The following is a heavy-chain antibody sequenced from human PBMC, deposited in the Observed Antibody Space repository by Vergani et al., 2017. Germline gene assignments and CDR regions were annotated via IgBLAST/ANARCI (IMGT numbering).Heavy chain of an antibody. V-gene: IGHV3-7*01. CDR2: IKQDGSEN. CDR3: ARGGSAYQLPQSYYYGMDV. CDR1: GFTFSSYW. J-gene: IGHJ6*02. D-gene: IGHD2-2*01. Sequence: EVQLVESGGGLVQPGGSLRLSCAASGFTFSSYWMSWVRQAPGKGLEWVANIKQDGSENYYVDSVKGRFTISRDNAKNSLYLQMNSLRAEDTAVYYCARGGSAYQLPQSYYYGMDVWGQGP.